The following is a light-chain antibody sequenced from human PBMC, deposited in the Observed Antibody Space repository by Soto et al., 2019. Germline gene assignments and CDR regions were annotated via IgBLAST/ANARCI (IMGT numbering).Light chain of an antibody. CDR2: GAS. J-gene: IGKJ1*01. Sequence: EMVLTQSPGTLSLSPGERATLSCRASQSVSSSYLAWYQQKPGQAPRLLIYGASSRATGIPDRSSGSGSGTDFTLTISRLEPEDFAVYYCQQYGRSPWTFGQGTKVDIK. V-gene: IGKV3-20*01. CDR1: QSVSSSY. CDR3: QQYGRSPWT.